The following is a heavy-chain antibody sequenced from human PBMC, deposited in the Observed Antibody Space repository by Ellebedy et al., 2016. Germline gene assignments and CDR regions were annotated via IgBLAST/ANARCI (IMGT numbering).Heavy chain of an antibody. D-gene: IGHD1-1*01. J-gene: IGHJ3*01. CDR1: GGSVTSYY. CDR2: VFHSGAT. V-gene: IGHV4-59*02. Sequence: GSLRLSCHVSGGSVTSYYWNWIRRPPGKGLEWIGFVFHSGATLYSPSLKSRVTMSVDTSKSQFSLRLTSVTAADTAVYYCAKWNGDWNAFDVWGQGTMVTVS. CDR3: AKWNGDWNAFDV.